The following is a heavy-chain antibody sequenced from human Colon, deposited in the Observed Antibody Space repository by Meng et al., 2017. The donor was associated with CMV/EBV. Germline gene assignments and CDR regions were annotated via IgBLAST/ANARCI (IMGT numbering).Heavy chain of an antibody. CDR1: GFTFSNAW. J-gene: IGHJ4*02. CDR2: IKSKTDGGTT. D-gene: IGHD3-22*01. CDR3: TTAPSYYYDSSGSYYFDY. V-gene: IGHV3-15*01. Sequence: GGSLRLSCAASGFTFSNAWMSWVRQAPGKGLEWVGRIKSKTDGGTTDYAAPVKGRFTISRDDSKNTLYLQMNSLKTEDTAVYYCTTAPSYYYDSSGSYYFDYWGQGTLVAVSS.